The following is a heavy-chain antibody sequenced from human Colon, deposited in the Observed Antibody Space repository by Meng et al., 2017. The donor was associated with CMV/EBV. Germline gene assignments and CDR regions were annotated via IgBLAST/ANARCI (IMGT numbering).Heavy chain of an antibody. Sequence: ASVKVSCKASGYIFSNYGLSWVRQAPGQGLEWMGWSSTYTSATNYSPKFQGRVTMTTDTSTNTAYMELKNLKSDDTAVYHCARGYCTDATCYTGFWFDPWGQGTLVTVSS. J-gene: IGHJ5*02. CDR3: ARGYCTDATCYTGFWFDP. CDR1: GYIFSNYG. CDR2: SSTYTSAT. D-gene: IGHD2-2*02. V-gene: IGHV1-18*01.